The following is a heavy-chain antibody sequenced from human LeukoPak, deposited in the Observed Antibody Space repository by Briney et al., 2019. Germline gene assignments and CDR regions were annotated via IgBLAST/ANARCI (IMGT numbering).Heavy chain of an antibody. V-gene: IGHV4-4*07. CDR3: AREGGYCNRGYCYISLDY. D-gene: IGHD2-2*03. J-gene: IGHJ4*02. Sequence: SETLSLTCTISGGSLSPYYWNWIRQPAGKGLEWIGRIYSSGTTNYNPSLRSRVSMSVDTSTNQFSLKLSSVIAADTAVYYCAREGGYCNRGYCYISLDYWGQGALLTVSS. CDR2: IYSSGTT. CDR1: GGSLSPYY.